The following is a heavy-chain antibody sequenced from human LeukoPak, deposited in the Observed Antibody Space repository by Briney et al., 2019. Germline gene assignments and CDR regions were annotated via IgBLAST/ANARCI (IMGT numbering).Heavy chain of an antibody. Sequence: PSETLSLTCTVSGGSISSSSYYWGWIRQPPGKGLEWIGSIYYSGSTYYNPSLKSRVTISVDTSKNQFSLKLSSVTAADTAVYYCARHLGMVRGTNLGYWGQGTLVTVSS. J-gene: IGHJ4*02. CDR3: ARHLGMVRGTNLGY. V-gene: IGHV4-39*01. CDR2: IYYSGST. CDR1: GGSISSSSYY. D-gene: IGHD3-10*01.